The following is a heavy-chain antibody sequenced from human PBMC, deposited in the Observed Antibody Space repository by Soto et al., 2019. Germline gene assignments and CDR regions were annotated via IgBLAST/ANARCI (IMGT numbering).Heavy chain of an antibody. J-gene: IGHJ4*02. CDR2: IYSKAGKL. D-gene: IGHD2-15*01. V-gene: IGHV1-18*01. Sequence: QVHLLQSGAEVQKPGASVKVSCKTSGYTFNDFGITWVRQAPGLGLEWLGWIYSKAGKLNFAPKFQNRAIMTTDTSSSPAFMELTSLTFEDSVIYFCARDIAFDIDYWGKGTLVTVS. CDR3: ARDIAFDIDY. CDR1: GYTFNDFG.